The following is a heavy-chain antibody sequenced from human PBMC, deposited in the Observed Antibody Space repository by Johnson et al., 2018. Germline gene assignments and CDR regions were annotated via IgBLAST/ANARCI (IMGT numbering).Heavy chain of an antibody. CDR2: ISYDGSNK. Sequence: QVQLQQSGGGVVQPGRSVRLSCAASGFTFRSYGMHWVRQVPGKGLEWVAVISYDGSNKYYADSVKGRFTISRDNSKNTLYLQMNSRRAGDTAVYYCAKASCGVCDYYYDMDVGGKGPTVTVSS. CDR1: GFTFRSYG. J-gene: IGHJ6*03. CDR3: AKASCGVCDYYYDMDV. D-gene: IGHD2-21*01. V-gene: IGHV3-30*18.